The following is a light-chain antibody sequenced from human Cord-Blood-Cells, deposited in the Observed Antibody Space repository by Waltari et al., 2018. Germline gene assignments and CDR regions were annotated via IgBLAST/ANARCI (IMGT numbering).Light chain of an antibody. Sequence: DIQMTQSPSSLSASVGDRVTITCQAGQDISNYLNWYQQKPGKAPKLLIYDASNLETGVPSRFSGSGSGTDFTFTISSLQPEDIATYYCQQYDNLFSFITFGQGTRLEIK. J-gene: IGKJ5*01. CDR2: DAS. V-gene: IGKV1-33*01. CDR3: QQYDNLFSFIT. CDR1: QDISNY.